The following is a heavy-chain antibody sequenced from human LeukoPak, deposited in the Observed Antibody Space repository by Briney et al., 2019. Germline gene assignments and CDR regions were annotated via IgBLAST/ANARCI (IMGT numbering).Heavy chain of an antibody. J-gene: IGHJ3*02. D-gene: IGHD1-20*01. CDR1: GGSFSGYY. V-gene: IGHV4-34*01. Sequence: SETLSLTCAVYGGSFSGYYWSWIRQPPGKGLEWIGEINHSGSTNYNPSLKSRVTISVDTSKNQFSLKLSSVTAADTAVYYCARDPQFSITGTTVKDAFDIWGQGTMVTVSS. CDR3: ARDPQFSITGTTVKDAFDI. CDR2: INHSGST.